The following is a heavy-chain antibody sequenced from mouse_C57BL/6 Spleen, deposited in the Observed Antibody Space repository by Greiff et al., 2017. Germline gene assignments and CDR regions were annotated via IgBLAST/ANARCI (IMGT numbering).Heavy chain of an antibody. J-gene: IGHJ3*01. V-gene: IGHV1-82*01. Sequence: VQLQQSGPELVKPGASVKISCKASGYAFSSSWMNWVKQRHGKGLEWIGRIYPGDGDTNYNGKFKGKATLTADKASSTAYMQHSSLTSEDSAVYFCASEGAITTVVADWIAYWGQGTLVTVSA. CDR1: GYAFSSSW. CDR3: ASEGAITTVVADWIAY. D-gene: IGHD1-1*01. CDR2: IYPGDGDT.